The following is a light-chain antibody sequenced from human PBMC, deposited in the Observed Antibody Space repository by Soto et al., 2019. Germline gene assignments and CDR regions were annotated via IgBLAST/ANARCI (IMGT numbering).Light chain of an antibody. J-gene: IGKJ4*01. V-gene: IGKV3-20*01. CDR1: QSVRSSN. CDR2: AAS. CDR3: QQYGSSPLT. Sequence: EIVLTQSPGTLSLSPGERATLSCRASQSVRSSNLAWYQQKPGQAPRFLIYAASSRATGIPDRFSGSGSGTDFTVTISRLEPEDFAVYYCQQYGSSPLTFGGGTKVEIK.